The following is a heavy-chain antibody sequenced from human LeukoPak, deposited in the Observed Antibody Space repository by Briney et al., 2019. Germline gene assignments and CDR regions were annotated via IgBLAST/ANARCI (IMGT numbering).Heavy chain of an antibody. Sequence: GGSLRLSCAASGFTFSSYGMHWVRQAPGKGLEWVAVISYDGSNKYYADSVKGRFTISRDNSKNTLYLQMNSLRAEDTAVYYCTREGILGTNWGSKYWGQGTLVTVSS. CDR2: ISYDGSNK. J-gene: IGHJ4*02. CDR3: TREGILGTNWGSKY. V-gene: IGHV3-30*03. CDR1: GFTFSSYG. D-gene: IGHD7-27*01.